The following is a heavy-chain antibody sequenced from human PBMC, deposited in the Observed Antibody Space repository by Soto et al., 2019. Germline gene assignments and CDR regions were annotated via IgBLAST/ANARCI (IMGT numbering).Heavy chain of an antibody. CDR3: VIDAYNRDAFDI. CDR2: ISASSSSI. J-gene: IGHJ3*02. D-gene: IGHD1-20*01. Sequence: DVQLVESGGGLVKPGGSLRLSCAASGFNFITFSMNWVRQAPGKGLEWVSSISASSSSIYYAESVKGRFTVSRDNAKNSLYLQMHSMTAEDPALEYCVIDAYNRDAFDIWGQGTTVTVSS. V-gene: IGHV3-21*01. CDR1: GFNFITFS.